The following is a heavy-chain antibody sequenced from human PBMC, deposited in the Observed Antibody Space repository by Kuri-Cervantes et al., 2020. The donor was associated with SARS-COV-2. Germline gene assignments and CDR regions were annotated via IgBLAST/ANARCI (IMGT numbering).Heavy chain of an antibody. CDR1: GYSISSGYY. D-gene: IGHD6-13*01. CDR3: ARRAAAGTILLDY. V-gene: IGHV4-38-2*01. J-gene: IGHJ4*02. CDR2: IYHSGST. Sequence: SQTLSLTCAVSGYSISSGYYWGWIRQPPGKGLEWIGSIYHSGSTYYNPSLKSRVTISVDTSKNQFSLKLSSVTAADTAVYYCARRAAAGTILLDYWGQGTQVTVSS.